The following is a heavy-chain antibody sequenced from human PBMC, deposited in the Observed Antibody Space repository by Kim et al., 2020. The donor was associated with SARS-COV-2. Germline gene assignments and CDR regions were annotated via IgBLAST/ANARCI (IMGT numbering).Heavy chain of an antibody. CDR3: TRQYAGGNWYGDS. Sequence: RYRPSLQGQVTISVDKSINTAYLQWSSLKASDTGIYYCTRQYAGGNWYGDSWGQGTLVTVSS. J-gene: IGHJ5*01. D-gene: IGHD6-13*01. V-gene: IGHV5-51*01.